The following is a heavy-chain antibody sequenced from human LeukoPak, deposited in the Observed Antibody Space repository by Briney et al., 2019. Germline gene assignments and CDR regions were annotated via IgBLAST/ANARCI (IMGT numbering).Heavy chain of an antibody. CDR2: IYPNSGGT. CDR1: GYSFTVYF. Sequence: ASLNFSCKASGYSFTVYFLPCVRQARGQGLEWIGRIYPNSGGTNYAQKFQGRVTMTRDTSISTAYMELSRLRSDDTAVYYCAREGGSGRDYYYYMDVWGKGTTVTISS. V-gene: IGHV1-2*06. D-gene: IGHD3-10*01. CDR3: AREGGSGRDYYYYMDV. J-gene: IGHJ6*03.